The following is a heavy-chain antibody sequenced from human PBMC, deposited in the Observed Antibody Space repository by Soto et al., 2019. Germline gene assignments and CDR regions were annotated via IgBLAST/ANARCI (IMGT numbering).Heavy chain of an antibody. V-gene: IGHV3-23*01. CDR3: AKRSSGWSAYYYYYMDV. Sequence: GGSLRLSCAASGFTFSSYAMSWVRQAPGKGLEWVSAISGSGGSTYYADSVKGRFTISRDNSKNTLYLQMNSLRAEDTAVYYCAKRSSGWSAYYYYYMDVWGKGTTVTVSS. D-gene: IGHD6-19*01. CDR2: ISGSGGST. CDR1: GFTFSSYA. J-gene: IGHJ6*03.